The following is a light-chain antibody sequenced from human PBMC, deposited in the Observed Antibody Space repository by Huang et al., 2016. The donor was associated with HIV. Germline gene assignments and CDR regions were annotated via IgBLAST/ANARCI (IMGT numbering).Light chain of an antibody. V-gene: IGKV3-20*01. CDR2: AAS. CDR3: QQCGGSPYT. J-gene: IGKJ2*01. Sequence: IVLTQSPDTVSLSPGERVTLSCRASQNVSTRHLAWYQQKPGQAPRLLILAASRRAPDISDRFSGSGSGTDGTLTIGGLEPEDAAVYYCQQCGGSPYTCGQGTKVEIK. CDR1: QNVSTRH.